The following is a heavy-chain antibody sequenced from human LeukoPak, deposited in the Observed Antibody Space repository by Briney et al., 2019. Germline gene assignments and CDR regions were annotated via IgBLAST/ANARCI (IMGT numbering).Heavy chain of an antibody. Sequence: GGSLRLSCAASGFTFDDYAMHWVRQAPGKGLEWASGISWNSGSIGYADSVKGRFTISRDNAKNSLYLQMNSLRAEDTALYYCAKASGYSYGHDSYYFDYWGQGTLVTVSS. J-gene: IGHJ4*02. V-gene: IGHV3-9*01. D-gene: IGHD5-18*01. CDR3: AKASGYSYGHDSYYFDY. CDR2: ISWNSGSI. CDR1: GFTFDDYA.